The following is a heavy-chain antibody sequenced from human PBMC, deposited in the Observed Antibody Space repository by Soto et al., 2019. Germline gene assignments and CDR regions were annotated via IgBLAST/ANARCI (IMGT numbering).Heavy chain of an antibody. CDR3: AREACGGSCYGFLGP. V-gene: IGHV3-30-3*01. D-gene: IGHD2-15*01. J-gene: IGHJ5*02. Sequence: QVQLVESGGGVVQPGRSLRLSCAASAFSFSSYAMHWVRQAPGKGLEWVAVISYDGSNKYYADSVKGRFTISRDNSKNTLYLQMNSLRAEDTAVYYCAREACGGSCYGFLGPWGQETLVTVSS. CDR2: ISYDGSNK. CDR1: AFSFSSYA.